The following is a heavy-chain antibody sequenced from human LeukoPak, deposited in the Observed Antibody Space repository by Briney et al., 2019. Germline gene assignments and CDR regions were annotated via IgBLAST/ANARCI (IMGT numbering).Heavy chain of an antibody. Sequence: ASVKVSCKASGYTFTSYDINWVRQATGQGLEWMGWMNPNSGNTGYAQKFQGRVTMTRNTSISTAYMELSSLRSEDTAVYYCASAPGQWPNGDAFDIWGQGTMVTVSS. D-gene: IGHD6-19*01. V-gene: IGHV1-8*01. CDR3: ASAPGQWPNGDAFDI. CDR1: GYTFTSYD. CDR2: MNPNSGNT. J-gene: IGHJ3*02.